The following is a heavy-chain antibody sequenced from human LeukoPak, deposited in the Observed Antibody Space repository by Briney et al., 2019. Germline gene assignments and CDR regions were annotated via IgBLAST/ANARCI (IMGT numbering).Heavy chain of an antibody. CDR2: ISSSSNYI. CDR3: ASVVGGIYYVGRFDY. Sequence: GGSLRLSCAASGFTFSSYTMDWVRQAPGKGLEWVSSISSSSNYIYYADSVKGRFTISRDNAENSLYLQMNSLRAEDTAVYYCASVVGGIYYVGRFDYWGQGTLVTVSS. CDR1: GFTFSSYT. D-gene: IGHD1-26*01. V-gene: IGHV3-21*01. J-gene: IGHJ4*02.